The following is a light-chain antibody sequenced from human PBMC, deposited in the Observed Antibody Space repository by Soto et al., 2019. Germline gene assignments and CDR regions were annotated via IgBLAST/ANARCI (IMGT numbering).Light chain of an antibody. Sequence: EIVMTQAPATLSVSPGEGSTLSCRASQSVSSKLAWYQQKPGQXPRXXIYGASTRATGIPARFSGSGSGTELTITISSLQSEDCEVYDGQQYNNWPLTFGQGTKVDIK. J-gene: IGKJ1*01. V-gene: IGKV3-15*01. CDR1: QSVSSK. CDR2: GAS. CDR3: QQYNNWPLT.